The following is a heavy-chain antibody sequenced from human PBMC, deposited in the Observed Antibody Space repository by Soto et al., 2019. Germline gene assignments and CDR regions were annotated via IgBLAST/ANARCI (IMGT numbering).Heavy chain of an antibody. CDR3: ARDILGGSYDFSH. J-gene: IGHJ1*01. V-gene: IGHV3-66*01. CDR1: GFIVNNIF. CDR2: ISSDDHT. Sequence: EVQLMESGGGLVQPGGSLRLSCAASGFIVNNIFITWVRQAPGKGLEWLSTISSDDHTYYADSVKGRFTISRDSPKNTLYLQMNSLRAEDTAVYHCARDILGGSYDFSHGGQGALVTVSS. D-gene: IGHD3-3*01.